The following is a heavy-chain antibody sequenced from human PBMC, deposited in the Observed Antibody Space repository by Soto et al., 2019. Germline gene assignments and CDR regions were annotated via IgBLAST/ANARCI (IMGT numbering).Heavy chain of an antibody. Sequence: QVQLVQSGAEVKKTGSSVKVSCKASGGTFSSYTISWVRQAPGQGLEWMGRIIPILGIANYAQKFQGRVTITADKSTSTAYMELSSLRSEDTAVYYCTTLQIYGDSGYWGQGTLVTVSS. CDR2: IIPILGIA. J-gene: IGHJ4*02. CDR3: TTLQIYGDSGY. CDR1: GGTFSSYT. D-gene: IGHD4-17*01. V-gene: IGHV1-69*02.